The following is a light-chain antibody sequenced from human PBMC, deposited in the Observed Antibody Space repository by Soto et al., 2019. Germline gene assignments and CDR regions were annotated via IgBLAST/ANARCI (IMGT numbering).Light chain of an antibody. V-gene: IGKV1-39*01. CDR3: QQSYSTWT. CDR2: AAS. J-gene: IGKJ1*01. CDR1: QSISSY. Sequence: DIHINPSPSSPSASVGDRVTITCPAGQSISSYLNWYQQKPGKAPKLLIYAASSLQSGVPSRFSGSGSGTDFTLTISSLQPEDFATYYCQQSYSTWTFGQGTKVDIK.